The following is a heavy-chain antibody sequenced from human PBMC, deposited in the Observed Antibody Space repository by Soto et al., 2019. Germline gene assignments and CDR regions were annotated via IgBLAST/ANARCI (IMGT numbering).Heavy chain of an antibody. V-gene: IGHV3-7*05. CDR3: ARGSVGYGYSDYYYYGMDV. CDR1: GFTFSSYW. Sequence: GGSLRLSCAASGFTFSSYWMSWVRQAPGKGLEWVANIKQDGSEKYYVDSVKGRFTISRDNAKNSLYLQMNSLRAEDTAVYYCARGSVGYGYSDYYYYGMDVWGQGTTVTVSS. CDR2: IKQDGSEK. J-gene: IGHJ6*02. D-gene: IGHD5-18*01.